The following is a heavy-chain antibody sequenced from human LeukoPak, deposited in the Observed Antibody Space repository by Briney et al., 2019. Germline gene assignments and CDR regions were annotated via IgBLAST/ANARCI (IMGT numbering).Heavy chain of an antibody. CDR2: IIPIFGIA. Sequence: SVKVSCKASGGTFSSYAISWVRQAPGQGLEWMGRIIPIFGIANYAQKFQGRVTITADKSTSTAYMELSSLRSEDTAVYYCAGPFGVVSPKDYYGMDVWGQGTTVTVSS. D-gene: IGHD3-3*01. V-gene: IGHV1-69*04. J-gene: IGHJ6*02. CDR1: GGTFSSYA. CDR3: AGPFGVVSPKDYYGMDV.